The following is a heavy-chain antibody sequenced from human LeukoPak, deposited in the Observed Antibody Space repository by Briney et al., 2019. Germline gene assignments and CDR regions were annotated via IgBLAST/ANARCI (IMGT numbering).Heavy chain of an antibody. CDR2: IYYSGST. Sequence: PSETLSLTCTVSGGSISIYYWSWIRQPPGKGLEWIGYIYYSGSTNYNPSLKSRVTISVDTSKNQFSLKLSSVTAADTAVYYCARYDRYYDSSGYLDYWGQGTLVTVSS. D-gene: IGHD3-22*01. J-gene: IGHJ4*02. V-gene: IGHV4-59*01. CDR3: ARYDRYYDSSGYLDY. CDR1: GGSISIYY.